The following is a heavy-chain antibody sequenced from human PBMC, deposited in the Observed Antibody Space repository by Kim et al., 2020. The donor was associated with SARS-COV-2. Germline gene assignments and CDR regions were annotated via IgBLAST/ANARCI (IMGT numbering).Heavy chain of an antibody. Sequence: SETLSLTCTVSGGSISSYYWSWIRQPPGKGLEWIGYIYYSGSTNYNTSLKSRVTISVDTSKNQFSLKLSSVTAADTAVYYCAGRYSSSWLPFDYWGQGTLVNVSS. CDR1: GGSISSYY. J-gene: IGHJ4*02. CDR3: AGRYSSSWLPFDY. D-gene: IGHD6-13*01. CDR2: IYYSGST. V-gene: IGHV4-59*01.